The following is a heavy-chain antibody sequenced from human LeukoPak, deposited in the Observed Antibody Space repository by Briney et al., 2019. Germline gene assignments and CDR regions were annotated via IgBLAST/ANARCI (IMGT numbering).Heavy chain of an antibody. CDR2: IKHDGREK. V-gene: IGHV3-7*03. J-gene: IGHJ4*02. D-gene: IGHD4-11*01. Sequence: GGSLRLSCAASGFTFSTYWMSWVRQAPGKGLEWVANIKHDGREKYYVDSVKGRFTISKDNSKNTLYLQMNSLRAEDTAVYYCAKLSDYRNDYWGQGTLVTVSS. CDR1: GFTFSTYW. CDR3: AKLSDYRNDY.